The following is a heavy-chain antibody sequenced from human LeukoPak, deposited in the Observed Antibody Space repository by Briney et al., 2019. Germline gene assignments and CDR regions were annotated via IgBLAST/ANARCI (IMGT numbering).Heavy chain of an antibody. CDR2: ISGSGGST. Sequence: GGSLRLSCAASGFTFSSYGMSWVRQAPGKGLEWVSGISGSGGSTYYADSVKGRFTISRDNAKNSLYLQMNSLRAEDTALYYCARDRRVGATTDAFDIWGQGTMVTVSS. D-gene: IGHD1-26*01. V-gene: IGHV3-23*01. CDR3: ARDRRVGATTDAFDI. CDR1: GFTFSSYG. J-gene: IGHJ3*02.